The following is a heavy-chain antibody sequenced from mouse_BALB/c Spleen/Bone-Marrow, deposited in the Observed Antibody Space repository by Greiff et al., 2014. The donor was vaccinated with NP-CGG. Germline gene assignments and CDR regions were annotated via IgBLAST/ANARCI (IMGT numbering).Heavy chain of an antibody. Sequence: QVQLQQPGAELVRPGVSVKISCKGSGYTFTDYTMHWVKQNHAKSLEWIGVISTYYGDASYNQKFKGKATMTVDKSSSTAYMELARLTSEDSAIYYCARVITTGYYGMDYWGQGTSVTVSS. J-gene: IGHJ4*01. D-gene: IGHD2-4*01. V-gene: IGHV1S137*01. CDR3: ARVITTGYYGMDY. CDR1: GYTFTDYT. CDR2: ISTYYGDA.